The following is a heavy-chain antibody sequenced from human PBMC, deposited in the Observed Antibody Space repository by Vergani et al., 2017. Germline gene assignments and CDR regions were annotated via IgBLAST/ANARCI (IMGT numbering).Heavy chain of an antibody. J-gene: IGHJ4*02. Sequence: QVQLVQSGAEVKKPGSSMKVSCKASGGTFSSFAINWVRQAPGQGLEWMGGIIPIFGTTKYAQKFQGRVTITADESTSTAYMELSNLRSEDTAVYYCARGGSVDTAMGLVDYWGQGTLVTVSS. CDR2: IIPIFGTT. D-gene: IGHD5-18*01. CDR3: ARGGSVDTAMGLVDY. CDR1: GGTFSSFA. V-gene: IGHV1-69*13.